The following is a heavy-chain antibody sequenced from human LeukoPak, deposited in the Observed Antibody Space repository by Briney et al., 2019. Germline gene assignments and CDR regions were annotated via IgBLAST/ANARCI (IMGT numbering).Heavy chain of an antibody. V-gene: IGHV1-18*01. Sequence: ASVKVSCKASGGTFSSYAISWVRQAPGQGLEWMGWISAYNGNTNYAQKLQGRVTMTTDTSTSTAYMELRSLRSDDTAVYYCARGTGYSSSWYSPAAYYYYGMDVWGQGTTVTVSS. CDR1: GGTFSSYA. CDR3: ARGTGYSSSWYSPAAYYYYGMDV. D-gene: IGHD6-13*01. CDR2: ISAYNGNT. J-gene: IGHJ6*02.